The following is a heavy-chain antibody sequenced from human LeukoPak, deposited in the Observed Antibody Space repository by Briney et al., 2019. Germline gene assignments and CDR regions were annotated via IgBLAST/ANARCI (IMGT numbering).Heavy chain of an antibody. CDR2: IYTSGST. J-gene: IGHJ4*02. CDR3: ARDSYYYGSGTPFDY. CDR1: GGSFSSHY. D-gene: IGHD3-10*01. V-gene: IGHV4-4*07. Sequence: SETLSLTCTVSGGSFSSHYWSWIRQPAGKGLEWIGRIYTSGSTNYNPSLKSRVTMSVDTSKNQFSLKLSSVTAADTAVYYRARDSYYYGSGTPFDYWGQGTLVTVSS.